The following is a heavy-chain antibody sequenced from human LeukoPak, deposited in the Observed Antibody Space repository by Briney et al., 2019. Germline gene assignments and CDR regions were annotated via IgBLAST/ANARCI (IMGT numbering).Heavy chain of an antibody. CDR3: ARVRGYSYGDLFVEDAFDI. CDR2: TYYSGCI. V-gene: IGHV4-59*01. Sequence: PSETLSLTCTVSGGSISSYYWSWIRQPPGKGLEWIGYTYYSGCINYNPSLKSRLTISVDTSRNQFSLKLSSVTAADTAVYYCARVRGYSYGDLFVEDAFDIWGQGTMVTVSS. J-gene: IGHJ3*02. CDR1: GGSISSYY. D-gene: IGHD5-18*01.